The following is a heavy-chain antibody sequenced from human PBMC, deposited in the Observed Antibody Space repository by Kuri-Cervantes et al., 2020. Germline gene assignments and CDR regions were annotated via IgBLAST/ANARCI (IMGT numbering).Heavy chain of an antibody. CDR2: INAGNGNT. CDR1: GYTFTSYA. CDR3: ARDPPRIVVVVAARSGF. Sequence: ASVKVSCKASGYTFTSYATHWVRQAPGQRLEWMGWINAGNGNTKYSQKFQGRVTMTEDTSTDTAYMELRSLRSDDTAAYYCARDPPRIVVVVAARSGFWGQGTLVTVSS. J-gene: IGHJ4*02. V-gene: IGHV1-3*01. D-gene: IGHD2-15*01.